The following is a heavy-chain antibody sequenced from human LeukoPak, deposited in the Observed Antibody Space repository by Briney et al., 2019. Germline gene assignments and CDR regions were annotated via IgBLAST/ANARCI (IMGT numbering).Heavy chain of an antibody. CDR1: RGSISYYY. CDR2: IYTGGST. V-gene: IGHV4-4*09. Sequence: PSETLSLTCTVSRGSISYYYWSWIRQPPGKGLEWIGYIYTGGSTKYNPSLKSRVTISVDTIKNQLSLKLTSVTAADTAMYYCARHVNSTTWYNWIDPWGQGTLVTVSS. CDR3: ARHVNSTTWYNWIDP. D-gene: IGHD6-13*01. J-gene: IGHJ5*02.